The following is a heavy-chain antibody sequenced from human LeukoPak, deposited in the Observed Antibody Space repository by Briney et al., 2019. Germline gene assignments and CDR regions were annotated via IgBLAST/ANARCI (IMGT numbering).Heavy chain of an antibody. J-gene: IGHJ4*02. D-gene: IGHD6-13*01. CDR3: AKERYSSSWYVYFDY. CDR1: GFTVSSNY. CDR2: IYSGGST. Sequence: GGSLRLSCAASGFTVSSNYMSWVRQAPGKGLEWVSVIYSGGSTYYADSVKGRFTISRDNSKNTLYLQMNSLRAEDTAVYYCAKERYSSSWYVYFDYWGQGTLVTVSS. V-gene: IGHV3-53*01.